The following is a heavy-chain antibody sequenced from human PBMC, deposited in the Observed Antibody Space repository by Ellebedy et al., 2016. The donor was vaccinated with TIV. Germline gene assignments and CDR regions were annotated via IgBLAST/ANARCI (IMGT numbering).Heavy chain of an antibody. CDR1: GFTFSDHY. D-gene: IGHD4-17*01. CDR3: ARVFDYGDYLFYFDY. Sequence: PGGSLRLSCTASGFTFSDHYMAWIRQAPGKGLEWFSYISTGSSTIYYADSVKGRFTISRDNAKNSLYLQLNSLRAEDTAVYYCARVFDYGDYLFYFDYWGQGTLVTVSS. CDR2: ISTGSSTI. J-gene: IGHJ4*02. V-gene: IGHV3-11*04.